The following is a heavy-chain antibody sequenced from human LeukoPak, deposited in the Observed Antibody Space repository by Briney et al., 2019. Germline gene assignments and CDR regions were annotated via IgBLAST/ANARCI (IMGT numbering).Heavy chain of an antibody. Sequence: SETLSLTCTVSGDFISRYYWSWIRQSPGKGLEWIGYVYDRGGTNYNPSLESRAIISADTSKNQFSLKVTSVTAADTAVYYCARDCVYSSSFASYPCDYWGQGTLVTVSS. V-gene: IGHV4-59*01. CDR3: ARDCVYSSSFASYPCDY. D-gene: IGHD6-13*01. CDR2: VYDRGGT. J-gene: IGHJ4*02. CDR1: GDFISRYY.